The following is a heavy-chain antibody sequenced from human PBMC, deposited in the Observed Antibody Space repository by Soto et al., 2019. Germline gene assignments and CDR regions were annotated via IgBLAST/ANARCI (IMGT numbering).Heavy chain of an antibody. CDR1: GFTFSGYG. J-gene: IGHJ4*02. V-gene: IGHV3-30*12. D-gene: IGHD6-19*01. CDR2: TRHDGSTI. CDR3: ARDLGYSSGWYEY. Sequence: GVSLRLSCAASGFTFSGYGMHWVRQAPGKGPEWVAATRHDGSTIYYADSVNGRFTISRDNAKNSLYLQMNSLRAEDTAVYYCARDLGYSSGWYEYWGQGTLVTVSS.